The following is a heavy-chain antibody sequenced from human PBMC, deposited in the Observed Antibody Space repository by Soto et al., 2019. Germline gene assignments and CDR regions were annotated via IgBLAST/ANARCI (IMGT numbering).Heavy chain of an antibody. CDR3: ARGLMTPGYYYGMDV. CDR1: GFTFSSYA. Sequence: HPGGSLRLSCAASGFTFSSYAMHWVRQAPGKGLEWVAVISYDGSNKYYADSVKGRFTISRDNSKNTLYLQMNSLRAEDTAVYYCARGLMTPGYYYGMDVWGQGTTVTVSS. CDR2: ISYDGSNK. J-gene: IGHJ6*02. V-gene: IGHV3-30-3*01.